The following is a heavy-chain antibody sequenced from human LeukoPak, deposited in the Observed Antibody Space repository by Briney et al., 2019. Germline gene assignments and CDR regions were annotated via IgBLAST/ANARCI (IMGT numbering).Heavy chain of an antibody. Sequence: GGSLRLSCAASRFTFSSYTMSWVRQAPGKGLEWVSYISSSSSTVYYADSVKGRFTISRDNAKNSLYLQMNSLRDEDTAVYYCARDVRRLRFVFDHWGQGIPVTVSP. V-gene: IGHV3-48*02. CDR1: RFTFSSYT. CDR2: ISSSSSTV. J-gene: IGHJ4*02. D-gene: IGHD5-12*01. CDR3: ARDVRRLRFVFDH.